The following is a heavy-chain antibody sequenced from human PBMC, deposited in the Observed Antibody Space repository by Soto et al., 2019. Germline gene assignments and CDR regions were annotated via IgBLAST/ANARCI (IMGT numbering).Heavy chain of an antibody. CDR1: GFTFSSYA. CDR3: EKGKFAVAGSDYFDY. J-gene: IGHJ4*02. D-gene: IGHD6-19*01. CDR2: ISGSGGTT. V-gene: IGHV3-23*01. Sequence: GGSLRLSCAASGFTFSSYAMSWVRQAPGMGLEWVSAISGSGGTTYYADSVKGRFTISRDNSKNTLYLQMNSLRAEDTAVYYCEKGKFAVAGSDYFDYWGQGTLVTVYS.